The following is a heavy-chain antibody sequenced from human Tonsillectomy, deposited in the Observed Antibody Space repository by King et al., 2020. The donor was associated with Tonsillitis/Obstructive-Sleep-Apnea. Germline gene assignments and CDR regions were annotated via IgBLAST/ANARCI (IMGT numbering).Heavy chain of an antibody. CDR3: VTPMSEYNYGYDY. J-gene: IGHJ4*02. CDR2: ISSNGDST. V-gene: IGHV3-64D*06. CDR1: GFTFRSYA. Sequence: VQLVESGGGLVQPGGSLRLSCSASGFTFRSYAMHWVRQAPGKGLEYVSAISSNGDSTYYADSVKGRFTISRDNSKNTLYLQMSSLRAEDTAVYYCVTPMSEYNYGYDYWGQGTLVTVSS. D-gene: IGHD5-18*01.